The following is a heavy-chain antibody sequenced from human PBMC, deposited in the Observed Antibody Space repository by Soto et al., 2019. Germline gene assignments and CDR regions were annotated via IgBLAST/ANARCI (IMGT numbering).Heavy chain of an antibody. J-gene: IGHJ5*02. V-gene: IGHV4-31*03. CDR2: IYYSGST. Sequence: VQLQESGPGLVKPSQTLSLTCTVSGGSISSGGYYWSWIRQHPGKGLEWIGYIYYSGSTYYNPSLKSRVTISVDTSKNQYSLKLSSVTAADTAVYYCARDRASVTGWFDPWGQGTLVTVSS. D-gene: IGHD4-17*01. CDR3: ARDRASVTGWFDP. CDR1: GGSISSGGYY.